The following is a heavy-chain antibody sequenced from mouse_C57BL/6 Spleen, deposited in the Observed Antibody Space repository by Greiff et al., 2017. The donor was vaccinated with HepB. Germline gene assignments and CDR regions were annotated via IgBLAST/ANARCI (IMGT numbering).Heavy chain of an antibody. CDR2: ISDGGSYT. D-gene: IGHD1-1*02. CDR3: ARPLLWSYYAMDY. V-gene: IGHV5-4*01. J-gene: IGHJ4*01. CDR1: GFTFSSYA. Sequence: EVQRVESGGGLVKPGGSLKLSCAASGFTFSSYAMSWVRQTPEKRLEWVATISDGGSYTYYPDNVKGRFTISRANAKNNLYLQMSHLKSEDTAMYYCARPLLWSYYAMDYWGQGTSVTVSS.